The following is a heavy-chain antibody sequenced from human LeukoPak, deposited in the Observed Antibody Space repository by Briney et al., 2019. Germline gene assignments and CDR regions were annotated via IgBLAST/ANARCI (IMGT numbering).Heavy chain of an antibody. Sequence: NPSETLSLTCAVYGGSFSGYYWSWIRQPPGKGLEWIGEINHSGSTNYNPSLKSRVTMSVDTSKNQFSLKLSSVTAADTAVYYCARGNPVWDLEWLLFDYYYMDVWGKGTTVTVSS. V-gene: IGHV4-34*01. CDR3: ARGNPVWDLEWLLFDYYYMDV. CDR2: INHSGST. D-gene: IGHD3-3*01. J-gene: IGHJ6*03. CDR1: GGSFSGYY.